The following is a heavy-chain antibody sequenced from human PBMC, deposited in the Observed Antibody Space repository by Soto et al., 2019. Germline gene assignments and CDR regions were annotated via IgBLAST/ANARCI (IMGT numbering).Heavy chain of an antibody. D-gene: IGHD3-16*01. Sequence: SETLSLTCTVSGASISSYYWSWIRQPPGKGLEWIGYIYYSGSTNYNPSLKSRVTISVDTSKNQFSLKLSSVTAADTAVYYCARSMGAGWFDPWGQGPLVTVSS. J-gene: IGHJ5*02. CDR2: IYYSGST. CDR1: GASISSYY. V-gene: IGHV4-59*08. CDR3: ARSMGAGWFDP.